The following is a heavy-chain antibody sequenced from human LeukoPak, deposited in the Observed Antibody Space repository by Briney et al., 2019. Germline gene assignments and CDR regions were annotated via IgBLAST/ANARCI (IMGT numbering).Heavy chain of an antibody. CDR2: INHSGST. J-gene: IGHJ3*02. V-gene: IGHV4-34*01. CDR3: ARGGPFDI. Sequence: SETLSLTCAVYGGSFSGYYWSWIRQPPGKGLEWIGGINHSGSTNYNPSLKSRVTISVDTSKNQFSLKLSSVTAADTAVYYCARGGPFDIWGQGTMVTVSS. CDR1: GGSFSGYY.